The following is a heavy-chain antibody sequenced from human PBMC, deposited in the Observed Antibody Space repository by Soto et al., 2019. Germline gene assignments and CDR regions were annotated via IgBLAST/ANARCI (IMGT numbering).Heavy chain of an antibody. CDR2: ISGSGGST. CDR3: AKDRHYDILTGYYDY. CDR1: GFTFRSYA. V-gene: IGHV3-23*01. J-gene: IGHJ4*02. Sequence: GGSLRLSCAASGFTFRSYAMRWVRQAPGKGLEGVSAISGSGGSTYYADSVKGRFTISRDNSKNTLYLQMNSLRPEDTAVYYCAKDRHYDILTGYYDYWGQGTLVTVSS. D-gene: IGHD3-9*01.